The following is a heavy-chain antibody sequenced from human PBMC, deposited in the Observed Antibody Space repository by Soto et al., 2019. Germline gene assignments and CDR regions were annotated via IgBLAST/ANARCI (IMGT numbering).Heavy chain of an antibody. D-gene: IGHD3-9*01. J-gene: IGHJ6*03. CDR1: GGSISNYY. V-gene: IGHV4-59*01. CDR2: IYYSGST. Sequence: SETLSLTCTVSGGSISNYYWSWIRQPPGKGLEWIGYIYYSGSTNYNPSLKSRVTISVDTSKNQFSLKLSSVTAADTAVYYCARAKTYYDILTGFYYYYYMDVWGKGTTVTVSS. CDR3: ARAKTYYDILTGFYYYYYMDV.